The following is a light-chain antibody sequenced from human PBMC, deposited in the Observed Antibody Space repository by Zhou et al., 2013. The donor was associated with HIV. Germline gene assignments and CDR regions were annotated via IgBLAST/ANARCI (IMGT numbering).Light chain of an antibody. Sequence: QSVLTQPPSVSGAPGQRVTISCTGSSSNIGAGYDVHWYQQFPGTAPKLLIYGNSNRPSRVPDRFSGSKSDTSASLAITGLQAEDEADYYCQSYDSSLSGSVFGGGTKLTVL. CDR3: QSYDSSLSGSV. V-gene: IGLV1-40*01. CDR1: SSNIGAGYD. CDR2: GNS. J-gene: IGLJ2*01.